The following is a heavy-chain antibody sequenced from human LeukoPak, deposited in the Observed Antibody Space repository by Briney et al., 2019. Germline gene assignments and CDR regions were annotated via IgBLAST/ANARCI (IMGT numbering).Heavy chain of an antibody. CDR2: ISHTGENK. V-gene: IGHV3-11*01. J-gene: IGHJ4*02. Sequence: GGSLRLSCAASGFRFSDYYLSWIRQAPGKGLEWISYISHTGENKYYTDSMKGRFNISRDNAKNSLYLQMNSLRAEDTAVYYCARVCWQQPEYWGQGTLVTVSS. CDR1: GFRFSDYY. D-gene: IGHD6-13*01. CDR3: ARVCWQQPEY.